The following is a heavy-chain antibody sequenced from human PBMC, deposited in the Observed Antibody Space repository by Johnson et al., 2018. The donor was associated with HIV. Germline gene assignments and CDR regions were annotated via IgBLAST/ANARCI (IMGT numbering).Heavy chain of an antibody. D-gene: IGHD7-27*01. Sequence: VQLVESGGGVVQPGRSLRLSCAASGFTFSNYAMHWVRQAPGKGLEWVAVISYGGNNKYYADSLKGRFTISRDNSKNTLYLQMNSLRAEDTAVYYCARDFGLFPGEEDCFDIWGPGTIGTRSS. CDR2: ISYGGNNK. J-gene: IGHJ3*02. CDR3: ARDFGLFPGEEDCFDI. V-gene: IGHV3-30*04. CDR1: GFTFSNYA.